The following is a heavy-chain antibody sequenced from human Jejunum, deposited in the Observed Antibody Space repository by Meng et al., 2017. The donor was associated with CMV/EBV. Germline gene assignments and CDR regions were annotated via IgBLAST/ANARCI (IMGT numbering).Heavy chain of an antibody. Sequence: YWAASGFTFSDYTMNWVRQAPGKGLEWVSSISSSNTYIYYADSVKGRFTISRDNAKNSLYLQMNSLRADDTAVYYCAREGYQRWFDPWGQGTLVTVSS. CDR1: GFTFSDYT. V-gene: IGHV3-21*01. CDR2: ISSSNTYI. D-gene: IGHD6-25*01. J-gene: IGHJ5*02. CDR3: AREGYQRWFDP.